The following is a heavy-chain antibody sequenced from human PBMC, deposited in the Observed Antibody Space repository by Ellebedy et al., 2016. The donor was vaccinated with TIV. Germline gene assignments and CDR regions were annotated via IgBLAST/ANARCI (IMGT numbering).Heavy chain of an antibody. V-gene: IGHV4-31*03. CDR3: ARDYYDSSGLGDAFDI. D-gene: IGHD3-22*01. CDR2: IYYSGST. CDR1: GGSISSGGYY. Sequence: SETLSLXCIVSGGSISSGGYYWSWIRQHPGKGLEWIGYIYYSGSTYYNPSLKSRVTISVDTSKNQFSLKLSSVTAADTAVYYCARDYYDSSGLGDAFDIWGQGTMVTVSS. J-gene: IGHJ3*02.